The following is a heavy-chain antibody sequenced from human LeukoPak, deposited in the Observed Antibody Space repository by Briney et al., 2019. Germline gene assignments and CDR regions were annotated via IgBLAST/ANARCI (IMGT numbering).Heavy chain of an antibody. CDR2: ISSSSSYI. Sequence: GGSLRLSCAASGFTFSSYSMTWVRQAPGKGLEWVSSISSSSSYIYYADSVKGRFTISRDNAKNSLYLQMNSPRAEDTAVYYCARDLIIWDASLLGAFDIWGQGTMVTVSS. D-gene: IGHD3-16*01. CDR3: ARDLIIWDASLLGAFDI. CDR1: GFTFSSYS. V-gene: IGHV3-21*01. J-gene: IGHJ3*02.